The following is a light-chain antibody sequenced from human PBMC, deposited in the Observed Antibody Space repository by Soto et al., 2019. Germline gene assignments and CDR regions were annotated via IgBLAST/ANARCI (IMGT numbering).Light chain of an antibody. Sequence: DLQMTQSPSSLSASIGDRGTITCRASQIITNYLNWYQQKTGKATKLLIYAASSLQSGVPSRFSGSESLTDFTMSISSMQTEDFATYYCKQSYRSPWTVGQGTEQEIK. CDR2: AAS. CDR3: KQSYRSPWT. V-gene: IGKV1-39*01. J-gene: IGKJ1*01. CDR1: QIITNY.